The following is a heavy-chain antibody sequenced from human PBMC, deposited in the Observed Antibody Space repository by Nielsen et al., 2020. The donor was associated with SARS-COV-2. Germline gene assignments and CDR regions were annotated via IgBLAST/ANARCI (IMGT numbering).Heavy chain of an antibody. V-gene: IGHV3-23*01. CDR3: ARGIVVVPAASPYYYYGMDV. Sequence: WIRQPPGKGLEWVSGISGSGGSTYHADSVRGRFTISRDNSKSTLYLQMKSLRVEDTAVYYCARGIVVVPAASPYYYYGMDVWGQGTTVTVPS. D-gene: IGHD2-2*01. J-gene: IGHJ6*02. CDR2: ISGSGGST.